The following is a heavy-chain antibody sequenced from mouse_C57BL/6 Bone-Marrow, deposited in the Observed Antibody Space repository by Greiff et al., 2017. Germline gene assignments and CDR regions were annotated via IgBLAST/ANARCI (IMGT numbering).Heavy chain of an antibody. CDR1: GYTFTSYT. V-gene: IGHV1-4*01. CDR3: AKDYYGSSYCFDY. J-gene: IGHJ2*01. CDR2: INPSSGYT. D-gene: IGHD1-1*01. Sequence: VKLQESGAELARPGASVKMSCKASGYTFTSYTMHWVKQRPGQGLEWIGYINPSSGYTKYNQKFKDKATLTADKSSSTAYMQLSSLTSEDSAVYYCAKDYYGSSYCFDYWGQGTTLTVSS.